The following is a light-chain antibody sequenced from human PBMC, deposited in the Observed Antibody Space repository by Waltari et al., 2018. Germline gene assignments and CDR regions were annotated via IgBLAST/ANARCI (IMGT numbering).Light chain of an antibody. V-gene: IGKV3-20*01. CDR1: QTVINNH. J-gene: IGKJ4*01. CDR3: QQYGSPPLT. CDR2: GAS. Sequence: VLTQSPGTLSLSPGEGGPLSCRASQTVINNHLAWYQQRPGQAPRLLIYGASSRATGIPARFSGSGTGTDFTLTIRRLQPEDFAVYYCQQYGSPPLTFGGGTKVESK.